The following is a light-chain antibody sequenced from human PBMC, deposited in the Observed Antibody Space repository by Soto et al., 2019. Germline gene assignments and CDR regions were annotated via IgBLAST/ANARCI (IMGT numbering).Light chain of an antibody. J-gene: IGLJ3*02. CDR2: NTN. V-gene: IGLV8-61*01. Sequence: QAVVTQEPSFSVSPGGTVTLTCGLSSGPVSASYYPSWYQQTPGQAPRTLIYNTNTRSSGVPDRFSGSILGNKAALTITGAQADDDSDYYCVLYMGSGIWVFGGGTKLTVL. CDR3: VLYMGSGIWV. CDR1: SGPVSASYY.